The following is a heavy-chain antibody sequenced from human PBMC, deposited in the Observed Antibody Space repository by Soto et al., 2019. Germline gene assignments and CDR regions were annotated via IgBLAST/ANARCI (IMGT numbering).Heavy chain of an antibody. CDR3: ARQGIAAAGTNWLDP. CDR2: IYHSGST. CDR1: GGSISSSSYY. D-gene: IGHD6-13*01. V-gene: IGHV4-39*01. J-gene: IGHJ5*02. Sequence: QLQLQESGPGLVKPSETLSLTCTVSGGSISSSSYYWGWIRQPPGKGLEWIASIYHSGSTYYNPSLKSRVSISVDTSKNQFSLILSSVTAADTAVYHCARQGIAAAGTNWLDPWGQGTLVTVSS.